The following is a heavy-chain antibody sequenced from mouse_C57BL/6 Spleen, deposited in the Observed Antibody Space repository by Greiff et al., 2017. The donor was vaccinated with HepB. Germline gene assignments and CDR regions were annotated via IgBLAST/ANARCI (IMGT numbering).Heavy chain of an antibody. J-gene: IGHJ4*01. CDR3: ARFITTAYYAMDY. CDR2: INPSNGGT. Sequence: VQLQQPGTELVKPGASVKLSCKASGYTFTSYWMHWVKQRPGQGLEWIGNINPSNGGTNYNEKFKSKTTLTVDKSSSTAYMQLSSLTSEDSAVYYCARFITTAYYAMDYWGQGTSVTVSS. CDR1: GYTFTSYW. D-gene: IGHD1-1*01. V-gene: IGHV1-53*01.